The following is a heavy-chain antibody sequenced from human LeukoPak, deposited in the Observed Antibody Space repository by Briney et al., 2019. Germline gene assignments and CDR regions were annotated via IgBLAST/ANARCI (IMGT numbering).Heavy chain of an antibody. Sequence: PGGSLRLSCAASGFTFSSYGMHWVRQAPGKGREWVAVIWYDGSNKYYADSVKGRFTISRDNSKNTLYLQMNSLRAEETTVYYCARTSRGTRDAFDIWGQGTMVTVSS. V-gene: IGHV3-33*01. CDR2: IWYDGSNK. CDR1: GFTFSSYG. CDR3: ARTSRGTRDAFDI. D-gene: IGHD3-10*01. J-gene: IGHJ3*02.